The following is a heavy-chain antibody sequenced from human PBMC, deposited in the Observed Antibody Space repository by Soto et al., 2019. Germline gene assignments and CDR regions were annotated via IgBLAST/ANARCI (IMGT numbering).Heavy chain of an antibody. D-gene: IGHD2-21*01. CDR1: GFDFSRYG. CDR2: IWYDGSNE. J-gene: IGHJ6*02. Sequence: GGSLRLSCAASGFDFSRYGMHWFRRAPGKGLEWVAVIWYDGSNEYYADSVKGRFTISRDNSKNTLYLQMNSLRAEDTAVYYCARIPRDWGGMDVWGQGTTVTVSS. V-gene: IGHV3-33*08. CDR3: ARIPRDWGGMDV.